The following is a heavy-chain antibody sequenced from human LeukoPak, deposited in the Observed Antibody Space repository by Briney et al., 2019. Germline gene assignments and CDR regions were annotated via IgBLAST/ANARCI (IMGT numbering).Heavy chain of an antibody. CDR1: GGSFSGYY. D-gene: IGHD3-10*01. Sequence: SETLSLTCAVYGGSFSGYYWSWIRQPPGKGLEWIGEINHSGSTNYNPSLKSRVTISVDTSKNQFSLKLSSVTAADTAAYYCASPGGSGSDTSIDYWGQGTLVTVSS. J-gene: IGHJ4*02. CDR3: ASPGGSGSDTSIDY. CDR2: INHSGST. V-gene: IGHV4-34*01.